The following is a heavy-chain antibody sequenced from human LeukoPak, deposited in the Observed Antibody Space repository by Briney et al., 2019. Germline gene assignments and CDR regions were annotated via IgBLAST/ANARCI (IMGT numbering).Heavy chain of an antibody. D-gene: IGHD3-3*01. Sequence: KASETLSLTCAVYGGSLSGYYWSWIRQPPGKGLEWIGEINHSGSTNYNPSLKSRVTISVDTSKNQFSLKLSSVTAADTAVYYCARVRITIFGVVIMYYGMDVWGQGTTVTVSS. CDR3: ARVRITIFGVVIMYYGMDV. J-gene: IGHJ6*02. V-gene: IGHV4-34*01. CDR2: INHSGST. CDR1: GGSLSGYY.